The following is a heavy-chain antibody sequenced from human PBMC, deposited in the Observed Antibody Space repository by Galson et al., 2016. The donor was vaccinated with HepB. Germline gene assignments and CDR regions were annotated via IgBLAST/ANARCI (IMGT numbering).Heavy chain of an antibody. Sequence: PALVKPTQTLTLTCTFSGFSLTATAVGVGWIRQPPGKALEWLALIYWDDDQRHSPSLKCRLTTTKDTSKNQVLLTMTNMDPVDTATYSCVHTGKSRSGYIVYFDDWGQGTLVTVSS. CDR1: GFSLTATAVG. CDR2: IYWDDDQ. D-gene: IGHD5-12*01. CDR3: VHTGKSRSGYIVYFDD. J-gene: IGHJ4*02. V-gene: IGHV2-5*02.